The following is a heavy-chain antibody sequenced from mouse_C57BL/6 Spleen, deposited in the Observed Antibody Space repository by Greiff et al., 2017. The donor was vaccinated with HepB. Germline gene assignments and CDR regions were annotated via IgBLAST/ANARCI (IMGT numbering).Heavy chain of an antibody. Sequence: QVQLQQSGAELVRPGASVTLSCKASGYTFTDYEMHWVKQTPVHGLEWIGAIDPETGGTAYNQKFKGKAILTADKSSSTAYMELRSLTSEDSAVYYCTRRGYYGSSYYAMDYWGQGTSVTVSS. CDR1: GYTFTDYE. CDR2: IDPETGGT. V-gene: IGHV1-15*01. CDR3: TRRGYYGSSYYAMDY. J-gene: IGHJ4*01. D-gene: IGHD1-1*01.